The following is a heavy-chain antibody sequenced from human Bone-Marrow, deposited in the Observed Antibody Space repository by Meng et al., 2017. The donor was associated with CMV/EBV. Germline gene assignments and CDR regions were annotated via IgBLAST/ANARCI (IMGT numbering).Heavy chain of an antibody. Sequence: SSSYYWGWIRQPPGKGLEWIGGIYYRGSTNYNPSLKSRVTISVDTSKNQFSLELSSVTAADTAVYYCARDEVVPAAKVYYYYGMDVWGQGTTVTVSS. CDR3: ARDEVVPAAKVYYYYGMDV. V-gene: IGHV4-39*07. CDR2: IYYRGST. J-gene: IGHJ6*02. D-gene: IGHD2-2*01. CDR1: SSSYY.